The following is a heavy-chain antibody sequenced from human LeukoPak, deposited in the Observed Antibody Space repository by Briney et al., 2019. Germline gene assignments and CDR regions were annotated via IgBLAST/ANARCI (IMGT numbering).Heavy chain of an antibody. Sequence: GGSLRLSCAASRFTFSSYSMNWVRQAPGKGLEWVAVISYDGSNKYYADSVKGRFTISRDNSKNTLYLQMNSLRAEDTAVYYCAREVRYLKGFDYWGQGTLVTVSS. J-gene: IGHJ4*02. V-gene: IGHV3-30*03. CDR2: ISYDGSNK. CDR1: RFTFSSYS. CDR3: AREVRYLKGFDY. D-gene: IGHD1-14*01.